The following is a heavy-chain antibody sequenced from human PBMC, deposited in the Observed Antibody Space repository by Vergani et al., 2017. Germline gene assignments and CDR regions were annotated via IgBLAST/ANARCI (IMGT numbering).Heavy chain of an antibody. CDR1: GGTFSSYA. CDR3: ARDPGGDYYYYYGMDV. Sequence: QVQLVQSGAEVEKPGSSVKVSCKASGGTFSSYAISWVRQAPGQGLEWMGRIIPIFGTANYAQKFQGRVTITADESTSTAYMELSSLRSEDTAVYYCARDPGGDYYYYYGMDVWGQGTTVTVSS. V-gene: IGHV1-69*13. CDR2: IIPIFGTA. J-gene: IGHJ6*02. D-gene: IGHD4-17*01.